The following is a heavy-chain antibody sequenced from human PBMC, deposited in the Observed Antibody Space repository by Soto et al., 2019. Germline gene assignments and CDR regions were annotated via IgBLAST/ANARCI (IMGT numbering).Heavy chain of an antibody. CDR3: ARSRSGY. J-gene: IGHJ4*02. CDR2: IYYSGST. CDR1: GGSISSGDYY. V-gene: IGHV4-30-4*01. D-gene: IGHD3-10*01. Sequence: PSETLSLTCTVSGGSISSGDYYWSWIRQPPGKGLEWIGFIYYSGSTYYNPSLKSRVSISVDTSKNQFSLKLSSVTAADTAVYYCARSRSGYWGQGTLVTVSS.